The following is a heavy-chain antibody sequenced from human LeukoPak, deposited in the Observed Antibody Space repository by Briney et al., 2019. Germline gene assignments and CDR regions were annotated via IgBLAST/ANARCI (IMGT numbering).Heavy chain of an antibody. CDR1: GYTFTSYD. Sequence: GASVKVSCKASGYTFTSYDINWVRQATGQGLEWMGWMNPNSGNTGCAQKFQGRVTMTRNTSISTAYMELSSLRSEDTAVYYCARGHTIFGVVITPSDYWGQGTLVTVSS. CDR3: ARGHTIFGVVITPSDY. J-gene: IGHJ4*02. V-gene: IGHV1-8*01. CDR2: MNPNSGNT. D-gene: IGHD3-3*01.